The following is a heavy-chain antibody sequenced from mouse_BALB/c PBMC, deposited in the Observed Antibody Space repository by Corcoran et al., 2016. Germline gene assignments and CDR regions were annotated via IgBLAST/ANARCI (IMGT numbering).Heavy chain of an antibody. CDR3: ARAARPYFDY. CDR1: GYTFTNYG. V-gene: IGHV9-1*02. J-gene: IGHJ2*01. D-gene: IGHD6-1*01. Sequence: QIQLVQSGPELKKPGETVKISCKASGYTFTNYGMNWVKHAPGKGLKWMGWINTYTGEPTYADDFKGRFAFSLETSASTAYLQINNLKNEDMATYFCARAARPYFDYWGQGTTLTVSS. CDR2: INTYTGEP.